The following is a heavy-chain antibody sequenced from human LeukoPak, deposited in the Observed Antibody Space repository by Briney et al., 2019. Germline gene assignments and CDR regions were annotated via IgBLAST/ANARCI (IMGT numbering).Heavy chain of an antibody. D-gene: IGHD3-9*01. J-gene: IGHJ4*02. Sequence: PGGSLRLSCAASGFTFSSYGMHWVRQAPGKGLEWVAVISYDGSNKYYADSAKGRFTISRDNSKNTLYLQMNSLRAEDTAVYYCAYDILTGYYGGPLWGQGTLITVSS. CDR1: GFTFSSYG. CDR3: AYDILTGYYGGPL. V-gene: IGHV3-30*18. CDR2: ISYDGSNK.